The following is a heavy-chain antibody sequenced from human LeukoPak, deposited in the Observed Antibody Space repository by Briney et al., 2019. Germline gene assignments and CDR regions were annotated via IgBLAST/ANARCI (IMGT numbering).Heavy chain of an antibody. CDR3: ARALAAAGLDAFDI. J-gene: IGHJ3*02. CDR2: ISAYNGNT. V-gene: IGHV1-18*01. CDR1: GYTFTSYG. D-gene: IGHD6-13*01. Sequence: ASVKVSCKASGYTFTSYGISWVRQAPGQGLEWMGWISAYNGNTNYAQKLQGRVTMTTDTSTSTAYMELRSLRSDDTAMYYCARALAAAGLDAFDIWGQGTMVTVSS.